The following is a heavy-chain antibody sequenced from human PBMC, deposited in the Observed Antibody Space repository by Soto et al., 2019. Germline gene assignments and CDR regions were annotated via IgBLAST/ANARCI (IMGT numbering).Heavy chain of an antibody. CDR3: ARDYYGSGSYPYYYYGMDV. CDR1: GGSISGYP. D-gene: IGHD3-10*01. Sequence: PSDTQYLTCTVSGGSISGYPWSWIRQHAGKGLEWIGRIYTSGSTNHKPSLKSRVTMSVETSKNQFSLKLSSVTAADTAVYYCARDYYGSGSYPYYYYGMDVWGQGTTVT. CDR2: IYTSGST. J-gene: IGHJ6*02. V-gene: IGHV4-4*07.